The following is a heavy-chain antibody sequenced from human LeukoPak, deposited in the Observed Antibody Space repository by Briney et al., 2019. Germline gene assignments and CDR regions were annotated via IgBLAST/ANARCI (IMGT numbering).Heavy chain of an antibody. V-gene: IGHV5-10-1*01. CDR3: ARHVGYGDYEFDP. J-gene: IGHJ5*02. CDR1: GYSFTSYW. CDR2: IDPSDSYT. Sequence: GESLKISCKGSGYSFTSYWISRVRQLPGKGLEWMGRIDPSDSYTNYRPSFQGHVTISADKSISTAYLQWSSLRASRTSMYYCARHVGYGDYEFDPWGQGTLVTVSS. D-gene: IGHD4-17*01.